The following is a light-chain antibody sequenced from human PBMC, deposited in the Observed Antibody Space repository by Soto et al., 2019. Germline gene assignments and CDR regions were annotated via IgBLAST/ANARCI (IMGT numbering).Light chain of an antibody. CDR1: QSVLYSSNNKNY. Sequence: DIVMTPSPDSLAVSLGERATINCKSSQSVLYSSNNKNYLALYQQKPGQPPKLLIYWASTRESGVPDRFSGSGSGTEFTLTISSLQPDDFATYYCQQYNSYWSFGQGTKV. J-gene: IGKJ1*01. V-gene: IGKV4-1*01. CDR3: QQYNSYWS. CDR2: WAS.